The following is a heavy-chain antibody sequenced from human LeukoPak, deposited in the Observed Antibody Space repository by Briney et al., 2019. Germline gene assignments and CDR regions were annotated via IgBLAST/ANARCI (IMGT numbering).Heavy chain of an antibody. D-gene: IGHD3-10*01. CDR1: GFTFSSYS. V-gene: IGHV3-21*01. CDR3: ARDSGHY. J-gene: IGHJ4*02. Sequence: GGSLRLSCAASGFTFSSYSMNWVRQAPGKGLEWVSSISSSSSYIYYAVSVKGRFTISRDNAKNSLYLQMNSLRAEDTAVYYCARDSGHYWGQGTLVTVSS. CDR2: ISSSSSYI.